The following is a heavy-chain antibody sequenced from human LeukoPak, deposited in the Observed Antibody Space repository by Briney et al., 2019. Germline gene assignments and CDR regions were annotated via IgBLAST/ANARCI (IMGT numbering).Heavy chain of an antibody. CDR1: GFTLSNHW. J-gene: IGHJ4*02. D-gene: IGHD3-16*02. V-gene: IGHV3-74*01. Sequence: GGSLRLSCAASGFTLSNHWMYWVRQAPGKGLVWVSRINIDGSDTRYADSVKGRFIISRDNAKNTLYLQMASLRAEDTAVYYCAIGDGLGELSSSFDHWGQGTLVTVSS. CDR3: AIGDGLGELSSSFDH. CDR2: INIDGSDT.